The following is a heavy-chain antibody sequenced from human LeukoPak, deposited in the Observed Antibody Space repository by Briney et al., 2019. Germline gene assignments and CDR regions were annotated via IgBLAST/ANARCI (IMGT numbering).Heavy chain of an antibody. D-gene: IGHD3-16*02. CDR2: ISGSGGST. V-gene: IGHV3-23*01. CDR3: AKEGHYDYVWGSYRSDY. CDR1: GFTFSSYA. Sequence: GGSLRLSCAASGFTFSSYAMSWVRQAPGRGLEWVSAISGSGGSTYYADSVKGRFTISRDNSKNTLYLQMNSLGAEDTAVYYCAKEGHYDYVWGSYRSDYWGQGTLVTVSS. J-gene: IGHJ4*02.